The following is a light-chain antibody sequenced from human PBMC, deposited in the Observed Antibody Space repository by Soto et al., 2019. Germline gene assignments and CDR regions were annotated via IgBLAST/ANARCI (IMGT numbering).Light chain of an antibody. J-gene: IGKJ1*01. Sequence: DIPVTQSPSSLSASVGDTVTITCRASQDIRNFLHWYQQKPGKAPKLLIFAASRLKSGVPSRFSASGSGTDFTLTISGLQPEDLATYYWQQSFSYIRAFGQGTTVDI. CDR1: QDIRNF. V-gene: IGKV1-39*01. CDR3: QQSFSYIRA. CDR2: AAS.